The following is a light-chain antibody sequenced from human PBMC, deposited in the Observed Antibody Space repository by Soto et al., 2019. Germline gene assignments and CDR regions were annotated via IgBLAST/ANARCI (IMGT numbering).Light chain of an antibody. CDR3: LQALQIPWT. Sequence: DIVMTQSPLSLPVTPGEPASISCRSSQSLLHSNGYNYLDWYLQKPGQSPQLLIYLGSNRASGVPDRFSGSGSGTDCTLKISRVEAEDVGVYYCLQALQIPWTFGQGTEVEIK. V-gene: IGKV2-28*01. J-gene: IGKJ1*01. CDR2: LGS. CDR1: QSLLHSNGYNY.